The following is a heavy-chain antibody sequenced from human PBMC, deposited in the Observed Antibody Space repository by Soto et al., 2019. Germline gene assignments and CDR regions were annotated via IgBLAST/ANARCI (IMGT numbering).Heavy chain of an antibody. Sequence: QVQLVQSGAEVKKPGASVKVSCKASGYTFTGYYMHWVRQAPGQGLEWMGWINPNSGGTNYAQKFQGRVTMTRDTYIITAYMELSRLRSDDTDVYFCERRRRPGYGDYPHWFDPWGQGTLVTVSS. CDR3: ERRRRPGYGDYPHWFDP. J-gene: IGHJ5*02. D-gene: IGHD4-17*01. V-gene: IGHV1-2*02. CDR2: INPNSGGT. CDR1: GYTFTGYY.